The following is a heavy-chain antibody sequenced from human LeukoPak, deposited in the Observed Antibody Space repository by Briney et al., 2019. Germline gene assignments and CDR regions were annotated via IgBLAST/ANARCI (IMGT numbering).Heavy chain of an antibody. J-gene: IGHJ4*02. V-gene: IGHV4-59*08. CDR2: IYYSGST. D-gene: IGHD3-22*01. CDR3: ARSGNNMIVFAY. CDR1: GGSISSYY. Sequence: SETLSLTCTVSGGSISSYYWSWIRQPPGKGLEWIGYIYYSGSTNYNPSLKSRVTISVDTSKNQFSLKLSSVTAADTAVYYCARSGNNMIVFAYWGQGTLVTVSS.